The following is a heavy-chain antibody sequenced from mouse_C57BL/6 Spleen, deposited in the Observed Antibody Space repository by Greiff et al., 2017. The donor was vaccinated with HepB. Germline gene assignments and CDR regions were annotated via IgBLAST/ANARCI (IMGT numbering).Heavy chain of an antibody. Sequence: EVQLVESGGGLVQPKGSLKLSCAASGFSFNTYAMNWVRQAPGKGLEWVARIRSKSNNYATYYADSVKDRFTISRDDSESMLYLQMNNLKTEDTAMYYCVRQDRDYFDYWGQGTTLTVSS. CDR1: GFSFNTYA. J-gene: IGHJ2*01. CDR2: IRSKSNNYAT. CDR3: VRQDRDYFDY. V-gene: IGHV10-1*01.